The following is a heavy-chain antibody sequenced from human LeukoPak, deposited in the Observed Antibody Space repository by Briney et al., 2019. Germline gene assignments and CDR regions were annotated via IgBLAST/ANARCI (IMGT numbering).Heavy chain of an antibody. CDR2: IYSSGSA. V-gene: IGHV4-30-4*07. Sequence: SETLSLTCTVSGGSITSVSYSWTWIRQPPGKGLEWLGYIYSSGSAYYNPSLKSRVTISVDTSKNHFSLRLTSVTAADTAVYYCARTASKGDYVGWFDPWGQGTLVTVSS. CDR3: ARTASKGDYVGWFDP. D-gene: IGHD4-17*01. CDR1: GGSITSVSYS. J-gene: IGHJ5*02.